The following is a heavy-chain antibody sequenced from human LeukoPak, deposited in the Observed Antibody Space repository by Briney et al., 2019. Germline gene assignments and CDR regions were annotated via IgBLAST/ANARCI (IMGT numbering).Heavy chain of an antibody. CDR2: INPNSGGT. CDR3: ARVHTSHCSSTSCSRVKWFDP. D-gene: IGHD2-2*01. V-gene: IGHV1-2*02. CDR1: GGTFSSYS. J-gene: IGHJ5*02. Sequence: ASVKVSCKASGGTFSSYSINWVRQVPGQGPEWMGWINPNSGGTNYAQKFQGRVTTTRDTSISTAYMELSRLRSDDTAGYYCARVHTSHCSSTSCSRVKWFDPWGQGTLVTGSS.